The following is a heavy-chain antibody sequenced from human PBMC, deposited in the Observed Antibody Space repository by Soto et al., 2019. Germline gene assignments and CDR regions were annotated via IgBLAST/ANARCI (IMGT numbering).Heavy chain of an antibody. D-gene: IGHD2-8*01. J-gene: IGHJ2*01. Sequence: EVQLLESGGDLVQPGGSLRLSCAASGFTFGDFAMNWVRQAPGKGLAWVSGITGGGDYTFYADSVKGRFTISRVQSKNTVYLQLNSLRAEDTALYYCVKKIAGTTTNGAYWYFDLCGRGTLVTVSS. CDR2: ITGGGDYT. CDR3: VKKIAGTTTNGAYWYFDL. CDR1: GFTFGDFA. V-gene: IGHV3-23*01.